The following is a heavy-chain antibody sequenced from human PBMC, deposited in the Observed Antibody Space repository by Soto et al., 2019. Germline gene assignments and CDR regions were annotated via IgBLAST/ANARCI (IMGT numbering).Heavy chain of an antibody. Sequence: SETLSLTCTVSGGSISSSSYYWGWIRQPPGKGLEWIGSIYYSGSTYYNPSLKSRVTISVDTSKNQFSLKLSSVTAADTAVYYCARDLGIAAAGTPGAFAYWGQGTLVTVSS. J-gene: IGHJ4*02. V-gene: IGHV4-39*07. D-gene: IGHD6-13*01. CDR1: GGSISSSSYY. CDR3: ARDLGIAAAGTPGAFAY. CDR2: IYYSGST.